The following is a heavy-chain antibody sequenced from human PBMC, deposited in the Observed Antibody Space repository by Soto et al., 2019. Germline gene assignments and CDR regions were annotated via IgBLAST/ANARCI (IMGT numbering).Heavy chain of an antibody. CDR3: ARQRRYYYDSSGYPDY. CDR2: VFYSGST. CDR1: GGSFTSNNW. V-gene: IGHV4-39*01. Sequence: SETLSLTCAVSGGSFTSNNWWTWVRQPPGQGLEWIGSVFYSGSTFYNPSVKSRVTVSVDTSKNQFFLKLNSATAADTAVYYCARQRRYYYDSSGYPDYWGQGTLVTVSS. J-gene: IGHJ4*02. D-gene: IGHD3-22*01.